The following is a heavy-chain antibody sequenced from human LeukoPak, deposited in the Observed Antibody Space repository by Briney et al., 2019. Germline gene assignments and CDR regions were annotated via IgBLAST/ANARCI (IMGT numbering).Heavy chain of an antibody. D-gene: IGHD5-24*01. CDR3: ARVIAGGYNSDY. CDR1: GFTFSSLG. CDR2: IWYDGSNK. J-gene: IGHJ4*02. V-gene: IGHV3-33*01. Sequence: GGSLRLSCAASGFTFSSLGMHWVRQAPGKGLEWVAVIWYDGSNKYYADSVKGRFTISRDNSKNTLYLQMNSLRAEDTAVYYCARVIAGGYNSDYWGQGTLVTVSS.